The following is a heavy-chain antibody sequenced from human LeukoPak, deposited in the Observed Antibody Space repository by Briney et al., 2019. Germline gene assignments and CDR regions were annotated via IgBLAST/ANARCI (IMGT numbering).Heavy chain of an antibody. D-gene: IGHD4-17*01. CDR1: GGSISSRTYY. V-gene: IGHV4-39*01. Sequence: PSETLSLTCTVSGGSISSRTYYWGWIRQPPGKGLEWIGSIYYGGSTYYNPSLKSRVTISVDTSKNQFSLKLRSVTAADTAVFYCARHPYGDCLSWFDPWGQGTLVTVSS. CDR3: ARHPYGDCLSWFDP. J-gene: IGHJ5*02. CDR2: IYYGGST.